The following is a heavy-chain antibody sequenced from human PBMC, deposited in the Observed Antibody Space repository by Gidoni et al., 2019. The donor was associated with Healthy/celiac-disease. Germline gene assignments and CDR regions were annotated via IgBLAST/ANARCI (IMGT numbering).Heavy chain of an antibody. V-gene: IGHV4-59*01. CDR2: IYSSENT. J-gene: IGHJ2*01. D-gene: IGHD3-22*01. CDR1: GGAIRSYY. Sequence: QVQLHESGPGRVKPSETLPLTCTASGGAIRSYYWSWIRQPPGKGLEWIGYIYSSENTTYNPSLKRRVTISVDTSKNQFSLKLSSVTAADTAVYYCARGWLLPSYWYFDLWGRGTLVTVSS. CDR3: ARGWLLPSYWYFDL.